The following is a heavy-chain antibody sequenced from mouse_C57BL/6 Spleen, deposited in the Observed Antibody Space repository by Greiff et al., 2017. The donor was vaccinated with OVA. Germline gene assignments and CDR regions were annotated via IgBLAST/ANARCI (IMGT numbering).Heavy chain of an antibody. CDR1: GYTFTSYW. Sequence: QVQLKQPGTELVKPGASVKLSCKASGYTFTSYWMHWVKQRPGQGLEWIGNINPSNGGTNYNEKFKSKATLTIDKSSSTAYKQLSSLTSEDSAVYYCAREDYGWYFDVWGTGTTVTVSS. CDR3: AREDYGWYFDV. CDR2: INPSNGGT. J-gene: IGHJ1*03. V-gene: IGHV1-53*01. D-gene: IGHD1-1*01.